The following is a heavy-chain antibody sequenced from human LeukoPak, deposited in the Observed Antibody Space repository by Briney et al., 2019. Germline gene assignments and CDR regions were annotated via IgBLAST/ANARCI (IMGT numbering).Heavy chain of an antibody. CDR1: GFTFDDYA. CDR2: LSWNSGVI. Sequence: GGSLRLSCAASGFTFDDYAMHWVRQAPGKGLEWVSGLSWNSGVIGYADSVKDRFTISRDNAKNSLYLQMSSLRAEDTAFYYCAKGSYGSGSYVDKWGQGTLVTVSS. V-gene: IGHV3-9*01. CDR3: AKGSYGSGSYVDK. D-gene: IGHD3-10*01. J-gene: IGHJ4*02.